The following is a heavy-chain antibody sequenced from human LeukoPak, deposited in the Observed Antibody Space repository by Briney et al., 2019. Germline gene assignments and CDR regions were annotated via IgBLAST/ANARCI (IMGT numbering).Heavy chain of an antibody. D-gene: IGHD1-26*01. CDR3: ARADYYSGSYDY. CDR2: ISYDGSNK. CDR1: GFSFSLYS. J-gene: IGHJ4*02. V-gene: IGHV3-30*04. Sequence: GGSLRLSCAASGFSFSLYSMHWVRQAPGKGLEWVAVISYDGSNKYYADSAEGRFIISRDNAKNSLYLQMNSLRAEDTAVYYCARADYYSGSYDYWGQGTLVTVSS.